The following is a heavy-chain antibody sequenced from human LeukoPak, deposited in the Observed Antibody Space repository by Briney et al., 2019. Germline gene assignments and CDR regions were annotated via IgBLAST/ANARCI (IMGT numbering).Heavy chain of an antibody. Sequence: ASVKVSCKASGYTFTSYGIIWVRQAPGQGLEWMGWISAYNGNTNYAQKLQGRVTMTTDTSTSTAYMELRSLRSDDTAVYYCARDLRAVVVPAAIPDSFDYWGQGTLVTVSS. D-gene: IGHD2-2*01. CDR2: ISAYNGNT. V-gene: IGHV1-18*01. J-gene: IGHJ4*02. CDR3: ARDLRAVVVPAAIPDSFDY. CDR1: GYTFTSYG.